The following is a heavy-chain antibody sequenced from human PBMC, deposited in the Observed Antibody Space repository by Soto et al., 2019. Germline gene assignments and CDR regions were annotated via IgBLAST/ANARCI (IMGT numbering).Heavy chain of an antibody. Sequence: SVKVSCKASGGTFSSYAISWVRQAPGQGLEWMGGIIPIFGTANYAQKFQGRVTITADESTSTAYMELSSLRSEGTAVYYCAHDSSGYYSHRHIHFDYWGQGTLVTVSS. D-gene: IGHD3-22*01. V-gene: IGHV1-69*13. CDR3: AHDSSGYYSHRHIHFDY. CDR2: IIPIFGTA. CDR1: GGTFSSYA. J-gene: IGHJ4*02.